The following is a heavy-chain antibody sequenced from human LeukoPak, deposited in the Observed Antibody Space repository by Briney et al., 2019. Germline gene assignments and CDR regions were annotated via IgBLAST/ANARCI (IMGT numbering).Heavy chain of an antibody. CDR3: ATQAYYYYYMDV. Sequence: SETLSLTCTVSGGSISSSSYYWGWIRQPPGKGLEWIGSIYYSGSTYYNPSLKSRVTIFVDTSKNQFSLKLSSVTAADTAVYYCATQAYYYYYMDVWGKGTTVTVSS. CDR1: GGSISSSSYY. J-gene: IGHJ6*03. V-gene: IGHV4-39*01. CDR2: IYYSGST.